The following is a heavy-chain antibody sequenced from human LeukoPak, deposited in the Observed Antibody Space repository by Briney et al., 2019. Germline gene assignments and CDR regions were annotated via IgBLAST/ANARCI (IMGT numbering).Heavy chain of an antibody. CDR1: GFTFSSYA. D-gene: IGHD3-10*01. CDR2: ISGSGGST. V-gene: IGHV3-23*01. J-gene: IGHJ4*02. Sequence: GGSLRLSCAASGFTFSSYAMSWVRQAPGKGLEWVSAISGSGGSTYYADSVKGRFTISRDNSKNTLYLQMNSLRAEDTAVYYCAKRRGASYYYGSGYFDYWGQGTLVTVSS. CDR3: AKRRGASYYYGSGYFDY.